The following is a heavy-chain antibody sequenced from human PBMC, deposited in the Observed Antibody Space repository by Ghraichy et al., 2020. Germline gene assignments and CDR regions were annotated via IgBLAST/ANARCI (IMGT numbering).Heavy chain of an antibody. CDR3: ARKAVGQQLALY. CDR2: IYYSGST. J-gene: IGHJ4*02. V-gene: IGHV4-39*01. CDR1: GGSISSSSYY. Sequence: SETLSLTCTVSGGSISSSSYYWGWIRQPPGKGLEWIGSIYYSGSTYYNPSLKSRVTISVDTSKNQFSLKLSSVTAADTAVYYCARKAVGQQLALYWGQGTLVTVSS. D-gene: IGHD6-13*01.